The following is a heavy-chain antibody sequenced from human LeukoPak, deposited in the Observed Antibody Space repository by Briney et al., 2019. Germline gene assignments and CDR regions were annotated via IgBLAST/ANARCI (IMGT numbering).Heavy chain of an antibody. J-gene: IGHJ4*02. CDR2: IKKTGSET. CDR1: GFSFSSYP. V-gene: IGHV3-7*01. CDR3: AREDGYCSGGNCYSYFDS. Sequence: GGSLRLSCVASGFSFSSYPMSWVRQAPGKGLEWVAYIKKTGSETYYVDSVKGRFTITRDNTRNSLFLQMYSLRAEDTAVYFCAREDGYCSGGNCYSYFDSWGQGTLVTVSS. D-gene: IGHD2-15*01.